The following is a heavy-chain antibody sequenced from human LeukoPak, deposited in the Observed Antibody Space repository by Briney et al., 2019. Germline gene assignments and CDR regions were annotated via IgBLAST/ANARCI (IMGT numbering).Heavy chain of an antibody. CDR2: IYAGGSDT. D-gene: IGHD2-2*01. J-gene: IGHJ4*02. Sequence: GESLKISCKGSGXTFTEYCIGWVRQMPGKGLEWMGIIYAGGSDTLYSPSFQGQVTISVDRSISTVYLQWSSLKASDTAMYYCARHLSDITSSPNYWGPGTLVTVSS. CDR3: ARHLSDITSSPNY. CDR1: GXTFTEYC. V-gene: IGHV5-51*01.